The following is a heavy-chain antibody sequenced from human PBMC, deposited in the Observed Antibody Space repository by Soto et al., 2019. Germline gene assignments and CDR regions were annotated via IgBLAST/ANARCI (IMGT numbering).Heavy chain of an antibody. Sequence: AGTLSLTCDVSGFSIYTYYWNWIRQAPGKGLEWVGDISGGVSTNYNPSVKGRVTISVDKSKKHVSLKLNCVSAPDTARYFCARYCSSSMCGADYHYDLEAWGQGTRVTFSS. V-gene: IGHV4-59*01. CDR1: GFSIYTYY. D-gene: IGHD2-2*01. J-gene: IGHJ6*03. CDR3: ARYCSSSMCGADYHYDLEA. CDR2: ISGGVST.